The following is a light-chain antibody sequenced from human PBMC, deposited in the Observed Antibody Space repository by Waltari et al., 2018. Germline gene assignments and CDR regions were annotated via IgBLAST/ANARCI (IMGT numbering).Light chain of an antibody. CDR2: AAS. CDR3: HQYGSPPGT. CDR1: QTISSTH. J-gene: IGKJ1*01. V-gene: IGKV3-20*01. Sequence: EIVLTQSPGTLSLSPGERATLSCRASQTISSTHLAWYQHRPGQAPRLLMYAASTRATGTPDRFSGSGSGTDFTLTISRLEPEDSAVFYCHQYGSPPGTFGQGTKVEIK.